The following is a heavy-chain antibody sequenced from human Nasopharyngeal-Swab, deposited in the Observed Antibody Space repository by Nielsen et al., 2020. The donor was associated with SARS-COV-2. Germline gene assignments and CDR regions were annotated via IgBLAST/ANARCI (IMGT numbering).Heavy chain of an antibody. V-gene: IGHV4-34*01. D-gene: IGHD2-2*01. CDR3: ARGGYQLLLRSYYYGMDV. J-gene: IGHJ6*02. CDR2: VDHTGRT. CDR1: VGSFSAYY. Sequence: SETLSLTCAVHVGSFSAYYWSWVRQPPGTGLEWIGEVDHTGRTNNNPSLQSRVTMSVDTSKNQFSLTLSSVTAADTAVYYCARGGYQLLLRSYYYGMDVWSQGTTVTVSS.